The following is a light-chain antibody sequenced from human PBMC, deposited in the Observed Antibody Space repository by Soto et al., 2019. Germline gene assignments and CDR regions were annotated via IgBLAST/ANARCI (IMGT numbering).Light chain of an antibody. CDR3: QQLASHPPT. Sequence: DIHLTQSPAFLSASVGDTVTITCRASQGIGPYLAWLQQKPGTPPHLLISRTTTLQTGVPSRFFGSGSGADFTLSISNLQPEDFATYYCQQLASHPPTFGGGT. J-gene: IGKJ4*01. V-gene: IGKV1-9*01. CDR2: RTT. CDR1: QGIGPY.